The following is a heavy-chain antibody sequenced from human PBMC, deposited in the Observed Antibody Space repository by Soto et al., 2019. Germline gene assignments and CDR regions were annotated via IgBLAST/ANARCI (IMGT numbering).Heavy chain of an antibody. J-gene: IGHJ2*01. CDR2: IYYSGST. D-gene: IGHD2-15*01. CDR3: VWCSGAHRDLHSFPTRRSSDL. Sequence: SDKLSHRYTGSGVILSRYYRSWILQPPGKGLEWIGYIYYSGSTNYNPSLTSRVTISVDTSKNQFSLKLSSVTAADTAVYYCVWCSGAHRDLHSFPTRRSSDL. V-gene: IGHV4-59*01. CDR1: GVILSRYY.